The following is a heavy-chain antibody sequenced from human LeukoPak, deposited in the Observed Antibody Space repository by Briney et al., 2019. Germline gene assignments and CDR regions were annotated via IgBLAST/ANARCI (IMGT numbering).Heavy chain of an antibody. CDR1: GLTVSSNY. J-gene: IGHJ4*02. D-gene: IGHD4-17*01. CDR3: ILTTVTTSAEY. V-gene: IGHV3-53*01. CDR2: IYNGVTI. Sequence: GGSLRLSCAASGLTVSSNYMNWVRQAPGKGLEWVSVIYNGVTIHYADSVKGRFTISSDNSKNTVYLQLNSLRAEDTAIYYCILTTVTTSAEYWGQGILVTVSS.